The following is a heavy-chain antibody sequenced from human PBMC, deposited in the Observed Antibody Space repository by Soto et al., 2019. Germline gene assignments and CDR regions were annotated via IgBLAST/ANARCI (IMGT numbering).Heavy chain of an antibody. D-gene: IGHD1-1*01. CDR3: ARSGRAKSDY. CDR1: GYTFTTYD. Sequence: ASVKVSCKASGYTFTTYDISWVRQATGQGLEWMGWMNPYSGNTGYAPKFQGRVIMTMDTSISTAYMELSSLRSEDTAVYFCARSGRAKSDYSGQGTLVTVSS. J-gene: IGHJ4*02. CDR2: MNPYSGNT. V-gene: IGHV1-8*01.